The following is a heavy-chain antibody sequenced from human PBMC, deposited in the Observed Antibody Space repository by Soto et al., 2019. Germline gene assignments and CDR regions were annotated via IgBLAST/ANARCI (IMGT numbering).Heavy chain of an antibody. CDR2: IYYSGST. CDR3: ARVRSSWRVRTEHYFDY. J-gene: IGHJ4*02. CDR1: GGSISSGDYY. D-gene: IGHD6-13*01. Sequence: PSETLSLTCTVSGGSISSGDYYWSWIRQPPGKGLEWIGYIYYSGSTYYNPSLKSRVTISVDTSKNQFSLKLSSVTAADTAVYYCARVRSSWRVRTEHYFDYWGQGTLVTAPQ. V-gene: IGHV4-30-4*01.